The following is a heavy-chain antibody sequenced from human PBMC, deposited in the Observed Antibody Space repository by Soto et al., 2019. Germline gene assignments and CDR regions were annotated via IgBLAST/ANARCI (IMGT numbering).Heavy chain of an antibody. J-gene: IGHJ4*02. D-gene: IGHD3-10*01. CDR1: GGSMSEYF. CDR2: IYYLGST. CDR3: ARDGYDGSGSPYPAY. V-gene: IGHV4-59*01. Sequence: SETLSLTCSASGGSMSEYFWCWIRQSPGAGLEWIGYIYYLGSTAYNPSLKSPVTISVDTSKRKFSLRLTSVTAADKAVYYCARDGYDGSGSPYPAYGGPGTQCTV.